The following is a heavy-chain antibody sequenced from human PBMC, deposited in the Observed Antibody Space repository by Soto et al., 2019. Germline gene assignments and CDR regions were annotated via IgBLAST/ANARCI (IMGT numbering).Heavy chain of an antibody. V-gene: IGHV4-59*08. CDR2: IYYSGST. CDR1: GGSISSYY. Sequence: SETLSLTCTVSGGSISSYYWSWIRQPPGKGLEWIGYIYYSGSTNYNPSLKSRVTISVDTSKNQFSLKLSSVTAADTAVYYCARLYCSGGSCNNMDVWGKGTTVTVSS. D-gene: IGHD2-15*01. CDR3: ARLYCSGGSCNNMDV. J-gene: IGHJ6*03.